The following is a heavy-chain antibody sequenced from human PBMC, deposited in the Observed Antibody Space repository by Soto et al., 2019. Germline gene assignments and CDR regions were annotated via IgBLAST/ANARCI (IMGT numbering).Heavy chain of an antibody. CDR1: GGTFSSYT. V-gene: IGHV1-69*08. CDR2: IIPILGIA. J-gene: IGHJ4*02. CDR3: ARESGYDFRTFDY. Sequence: QVQLVQSGAEVKKPGSSVKVSCKASGGTFSSYTISWVRQAPGQGLEWMGRIIPILGIANYAQKFQGRVTITADKSTSTAYMELSSLRSEDTAVYYCARESGYDFRTFDYWGQGTLVTVSS. D-gene: IGHD5-12*01.